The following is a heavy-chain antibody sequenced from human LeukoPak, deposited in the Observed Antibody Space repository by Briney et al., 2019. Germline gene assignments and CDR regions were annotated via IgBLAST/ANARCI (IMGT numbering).Heavy chain of an antibody. CDR1: GGSISSGNW. J-gene: IGHJ4*02. V-gene: IGHV4-4*02. CDR3: ARGDRIQLWFYFDY. CDR2: IYHIGGT. D-gene: IGHD5-18*01. Sequence: SETLSLTCAVSGGSISSGNWWSWVRQPPGKGLEWIGEIYHIGGTNYNPSLKSRVTISVDKSKNQFSLKLTSVTAADTAVYYCARGDRIQLWFYFDYWGQGTLVTVSS.